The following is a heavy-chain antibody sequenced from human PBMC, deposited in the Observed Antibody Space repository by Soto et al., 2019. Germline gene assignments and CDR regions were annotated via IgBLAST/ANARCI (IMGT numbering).Heavy chain of an antibody. CDR2: ISGSGGST. J-gene: IGHJ3*02. V-gene: IGHV3-23*01. CDR3: AKDFGNPRFAFDI. Sequence: GGSLRLSYAASGFTFSSYAMSWVRQAPGKGLEWVSAISGSGGSTYYADSVKGRFTISRDNSKNTLYLQMNSLRAEDTAVYYCAKDFGNPRFAFDIWGQGTMVTVSS. CDR1: GFTFSSYA. D-gene: IGHD3-3*01.